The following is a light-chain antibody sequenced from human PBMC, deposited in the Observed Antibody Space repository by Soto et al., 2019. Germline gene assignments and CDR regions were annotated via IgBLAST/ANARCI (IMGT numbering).Light chain of an antibody. J-gene: IGKJ1*01. Sequence: DMQMTQSPSTLSAFVGDRVTITCRASQSINNWLAWYQQKPGKAPKLLIYKASSLESGVPSRFSGSGSGTEFTLTISSLQPDDFATYYCQEYNSYWTFGQGTKVEIK. CDR3: QEYNSYWT. V-gene: IGKV1-5*03. CDR2: KAS. CDR1: QSINNW.